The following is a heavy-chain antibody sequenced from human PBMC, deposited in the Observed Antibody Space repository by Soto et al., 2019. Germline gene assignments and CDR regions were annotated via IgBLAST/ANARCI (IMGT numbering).Heavy chain of an antibody. CDR1: GFTFSSYA. CDR3: AKGGYGPYYYGMDV. D-gene: IGHD5-18*01. CDR2: ISGSGGST. V-gene: IGHV3-23*01. Sequence: EVQLLESGGGLVQPGGSVRLSCAASGFTFSSYAMSWVREAPGKGLEWVSAISGSGGSTYYADSVKGRFTISRDNSKNTLYLQMNSLRAEDTAVYYCAKGGYGPYYYGMDVWGQGTTVTVSS. J-gene: IGHJ6*02.